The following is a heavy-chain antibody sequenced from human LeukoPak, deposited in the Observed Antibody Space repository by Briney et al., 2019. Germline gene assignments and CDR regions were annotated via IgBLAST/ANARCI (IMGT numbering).Heavy chain of an antibody. J-gene: IGHJ4*02. CDR1: GGSVSSGSYY. CDR2: IHYSGST. Sequence: SETLSLTCTVSGGSVSSGSYYWSWIRQPPGKGLEWIGYIHYSGSTNYNPSLKSRVTISVDTSKNQFSLKLSSVTAADTAVYYCARGSLGDSTYSSSWYSIAYWGQGTLVTVSS. V-gene: IGHV4-61*01. D-gene: IGHD6-13*01. CDR3: ARGSLGDSTYSSSWYSIAY.